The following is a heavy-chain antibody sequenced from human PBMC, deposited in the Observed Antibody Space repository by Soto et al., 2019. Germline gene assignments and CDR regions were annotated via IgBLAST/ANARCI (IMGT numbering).Heavy chain of an antibody. CDR3: AGGFSTGYLGNWFDP. J-gene: IGHJ5*02. Sequence: QVQLQESGPGLVKPSQTLSLTCIVSGGSISSGGNYWSWIRQYPGKGLEWIGYIYYSGRTSYTPSPKGRVIISGDTSNNQFSLKLTSVTAADTAVYYCAGGFSTGYLGNWFDPWGQGTLVIVSS. D-gene: IGHD3-22*01. V-gene: IGHV4-31*03. CDR1: GGSISSGGNY. CDR2: IYYSGRT.